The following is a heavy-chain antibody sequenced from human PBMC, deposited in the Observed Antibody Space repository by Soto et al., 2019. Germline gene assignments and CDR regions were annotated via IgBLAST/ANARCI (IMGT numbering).Heavy chain of an antibody. V-gene: IGHV3-48*01. CDR2: ISSSSGSI. J-gene: IGHJ4*02. CDR1: GFTFSTYS. CDR3: VRGIKCQVLTPYYFYY. Sequence: GGSLRLSCAASGFTFSTYSMDWVRQAPGKGLEWVSYISSSSGSIYYADSVKGRFTISRDNAKNSLYLQMNSLRAEDTAVYYCVRGIKCQVLTPYYFYYWGQGTQVTVSS. D-gene: IGHD1-20*01.